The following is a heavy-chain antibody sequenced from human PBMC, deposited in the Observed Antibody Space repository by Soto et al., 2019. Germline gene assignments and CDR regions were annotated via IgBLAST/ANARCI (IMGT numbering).Heavy chain of an antibody. J-gene: IGHJ6*02. CDR3: ARVGRGVYGIDV. CDR1: GLNYGLSF. V-gene: IGHV3-11*05. D-gene: IGHD2-8*01. CDR2: ISHSSDYT. Sequence: GGSLRLSCAASGLNYGLSFLSWMRQRPGKGLEWVSFISHSSDYTNYADSVRGRVTIARDNSKNTLYLQMNSLRAEDTALYYCARVGRGVYGIDVWGQGTSVTVSS.